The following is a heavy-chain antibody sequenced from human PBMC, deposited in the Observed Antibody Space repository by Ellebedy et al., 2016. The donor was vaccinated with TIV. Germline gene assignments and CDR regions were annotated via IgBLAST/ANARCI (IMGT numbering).Heavy chain of an antibody. CDR3: ARGHYDSSAYADVFDM. J-gene: IGHJ3*02. V-gene: IGHV3-33*01. CDR2: SWYDGINK. Sequence: GGSLRLSCAASGFSISSYGMHWVRQAPGKGLEWVAVSWYDGINKFYADSVKGRFTVSRDNSKNTRYLQMNSLRVEATAVYYCARGHYDSSAYADVFDMWGQGTVVSVSS. CDR1: GFSISSYG. D-gene: IGHD3-22*01.